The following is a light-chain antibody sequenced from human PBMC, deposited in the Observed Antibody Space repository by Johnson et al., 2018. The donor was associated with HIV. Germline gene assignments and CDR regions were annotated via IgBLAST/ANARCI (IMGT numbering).Light chain of an antibody. CDR1: SSNIGNNY. CDR3: GTWDSSLSSYV. V-gene: IGLV1-51*01. CDR2: DNN. Sequence: QSILTQPPSVSAAPGQKVTISCSGSSSNIGNNYVSWYQQLPGTAPKLLIYDNNKRPSGIPDRFSGSKSGTSATLVITVLQTGDEADYYCGTWDSSLSSYVFGTGTKVTVL. J-gene: IGLJ1*01.